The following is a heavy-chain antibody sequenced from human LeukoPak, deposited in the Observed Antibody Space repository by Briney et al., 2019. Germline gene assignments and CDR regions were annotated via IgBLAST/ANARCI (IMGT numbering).Heavy chain of an antibody. D-gene: IGHD6-13*01. CDR3: ARTGYSSSWYVGWFDP. CDR2: INHSGST. CDR1: GGSFSGYY. J-gene: IGHJ5*02. V-gene: IGHV4-34*01. Sequence: SETLSLTCAVYGGSFSGYYWSWIRQPPGKGLEWIGEINHSGSTNYNPSLKSRVTISVDTSKNQFSLKLSSVTAADTAVYYCARTGYSSSWYVGWFDPWGQGTLVTVSS.